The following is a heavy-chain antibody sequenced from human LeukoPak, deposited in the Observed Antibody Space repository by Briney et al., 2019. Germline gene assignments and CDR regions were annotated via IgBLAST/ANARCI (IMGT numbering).Heavy chain of an antibody. V-gene: IGHV1-18*01. D-gene: IGHD4-23*01. Sequence: GASVKVSCKASGYTFTNYGISWVRQAPGQGLEWMGWISANNGNRNYALKLQDRVSMTTDTSTSTAYMELRSLRSDDTAVYYCARQGYGGHSRGAADYWGQGTLDTVSS. CDR1: GYTFTNYG. CDR2: ISANNGNR. J-gene: IGHJ4*02. CDR3: ARQGYGGHSRGAADY.